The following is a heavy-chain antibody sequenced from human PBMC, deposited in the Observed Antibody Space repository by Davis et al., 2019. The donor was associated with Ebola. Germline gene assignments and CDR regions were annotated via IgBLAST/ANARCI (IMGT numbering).Heavy chain of an antibody. CDR3: ARDKGYCTGGVCSTHFDY. CDR2: INHSGST. Sequence: SETLSLTCAVYGGSFSGYYWSWIRQPPGKGLEWIGEINHSGSTNYNPSLKNRVTISVDTSKNQFSLNLSSVTAADTAVYHCARDKGYCTGGVCSTHFDYWGQGTLVTVSS. CDR1: GGSFSGYY. D-gene: IGHD2-8*02. J-gene: IGHJ4*02. V-gene: IGHV4-34*01.